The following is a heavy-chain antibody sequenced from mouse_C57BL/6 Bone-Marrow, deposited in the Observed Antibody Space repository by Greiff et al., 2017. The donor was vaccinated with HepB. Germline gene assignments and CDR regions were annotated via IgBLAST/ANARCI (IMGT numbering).Heavy chain of an antibody. Sequence: QVHVKQSGAELARPGASVKMSCKASGYTFTSYTMHWVKQRPGQGLEWIGYINPSSGYTKYNQKFKDKATLTADKSSSTAYMQLSSLTSEDSAVYYCARDYYGSSVYWYFDVWGTGTTVTVSS. CDR2: INPSSGYT. D-gene: IGHD1-1*01. V-gene: IGHV1-4*01. CDR1: GYTFTSYT. J-gene: IGHJ1*03. CDR3: ARDYYGSSVYWYFDV.